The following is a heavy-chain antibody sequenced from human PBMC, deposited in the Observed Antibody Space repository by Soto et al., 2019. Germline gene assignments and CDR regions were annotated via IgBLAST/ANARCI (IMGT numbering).Heavy chain of an antibody. J-gene: IGHJ6*02. D-gene: IGHD2-15*01. CDR1: GWSFSGYY. V-gene: IGHV4-34*01. Sequence: XETLSLTCAVYGWSFSGYYWSWIRQPPGKGLEWIGEINHSGSTNYNPSLKSRVTISVDTSKNQFSLKLSSVTAADTAVYYCARGWVVTPRYYYYYYGMDVWGQGTTVTVSS. CDR2: INHSGST. CDR3: ARGWVVTPRYYYYYYGMDV.